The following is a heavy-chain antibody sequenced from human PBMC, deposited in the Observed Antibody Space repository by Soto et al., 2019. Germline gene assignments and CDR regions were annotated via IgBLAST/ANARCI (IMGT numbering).Heavy chain of an antibody. Sequence: ASETLSLTCTVSGGSISSYYWSWIRQPPGKGLEWIGYTYYSGSTNYNPSLKSRVTISVDTSKNQFSLKLSSVTAADTAVYYCARNGVAATPFVSHSFDYWGQGTLVTVSS. CDR1: GGSISSYY. CDR2: TYYSGST. D-gene: IGHD2-15*01. V-gene: IGHV4-59*01. CDR3: ARNGVAATPFVSHSFDY. J-gene: IGHJ4*02.